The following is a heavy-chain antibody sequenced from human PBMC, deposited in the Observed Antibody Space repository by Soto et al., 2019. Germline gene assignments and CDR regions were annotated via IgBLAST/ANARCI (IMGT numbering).Heavy chain of an antibody. Sequence: ASAKVSCKAPGYTFTSYGIRWVRQAPGHGLEWMGWISAYNGNTNYAQKLQGRVTMTTDTSTSTAYMELRSLRSDDTAVYYCARGDDHSGWARNFDYWGQGTLVTVSS. J-gene: IGHJ4*02. D-gene: IGHD6-19*01. CDR2: ISAYNGNT. V-gene: IGHV1-18*04. CDR3: ARGDDHSGWARNFDY. CDR1: GYTFTSYG.